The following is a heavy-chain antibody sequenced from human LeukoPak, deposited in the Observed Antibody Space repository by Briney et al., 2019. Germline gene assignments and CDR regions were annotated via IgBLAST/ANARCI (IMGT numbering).Heavy chain of an antibody. CDR3: ARGGEAYYYDSSGEDDAFDI. CDR1: GFTFSGSA. Sequence: GGSLRLSCAASGFTFSGSAMHWVRQASGKGLEWVGRIRSKANSYATAYAASVKGRFTISRDDSKNTAYLQMNGLKTEDTAVYYCARGGEAYYYDSSGEDDAFDIWGQGTMVTVSS. V-gene: IGHV3-73*01. J-gene: IGHJ3*02. CDR2: IRSKANSYAT. D-gene: IGHD3-22*01.